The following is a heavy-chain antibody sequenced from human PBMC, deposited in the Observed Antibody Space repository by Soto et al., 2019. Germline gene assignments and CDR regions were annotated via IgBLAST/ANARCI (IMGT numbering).Heavy chain of an antibody. J-gene: IGHJ1*01. V-gene: IGHV4-59*01. CDR3: AVVGATGYFQH. CDR1: GGSISSYY. Sequence: QVQLQESGPGLVKPSETLSLTCTVSGGSISSYYWSWIRQPPGKGLEWIGYIYYSGSTNYNPSLKSRVTISVDTSKNQFSLKLSSVTAADTAVYYCAVVGATGYFQHWGQGTLVTVSS. CDR2: IYYSGST. D-gene: IGHD1-26*01.